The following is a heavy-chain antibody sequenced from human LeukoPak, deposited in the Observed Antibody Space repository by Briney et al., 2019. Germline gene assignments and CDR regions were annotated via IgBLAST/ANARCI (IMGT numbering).Heavy chain of an antibody. CDR3: ARGRGGNSGDS. V-gene: IGHV4-34*01. CDR2: INHSGST. CDR1: GGSFSGYY. J-gene: IGHJ4*02. Sequence: SETLSLTCAVYGGSFSGYYWSWIRQPPGKGLEWIGEINHSGSTNYNPSLKGRVTISVDTSKNQFYLKLSSVTAADTAVYYCARGRGGNSGDSWGQGTLVTVSS. D-gene: IGHD4-23*01.